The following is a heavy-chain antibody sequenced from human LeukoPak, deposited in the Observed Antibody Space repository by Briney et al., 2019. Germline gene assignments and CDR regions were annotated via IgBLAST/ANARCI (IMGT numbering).Heavy chain of an antibody. J-gene: IGHJ5*02. Sequence: GRSLRLSCAASGFTFDDYAMHWVRQAPGKGLEWVSGISWNSGSIGYADSVKGRFTISRDNAKNSLYLQMNSLRAEDTALYCCAKDICSTSCGFDPWGQGTLVTVSS. CDR3: AKDICSTSCGFDP. CDR2: ISWNSGSI. CDR1: GFTFDDYA. D-gene: IGHD2-2*01. V-gene: IGHV3-9*01.